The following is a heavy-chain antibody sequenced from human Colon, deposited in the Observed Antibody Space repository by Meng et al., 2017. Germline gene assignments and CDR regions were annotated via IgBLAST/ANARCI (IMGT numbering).Heavy chain of an antibody. V-gene: IGHV3-33*06. J-gene: IGHJ4*02. CDR3: AKNSGGARFYFAN. CDR1: GFTFSNSG. CDR2: IWNDGSKE. Sequence: GESLKISCAASGFTFSNSGMHWVRQAPGKGLEWVAVIWNDGSKEYYADSVKGRFTISRDNSKNILYRQMNSLRVEDTAVIYCAKNSGGARFYFANWGLGTVVTVSS. D-gene: IGHD4-23*01.